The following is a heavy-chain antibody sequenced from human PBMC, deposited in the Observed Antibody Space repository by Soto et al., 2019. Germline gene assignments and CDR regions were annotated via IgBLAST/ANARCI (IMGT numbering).Heavy chain of an antibody. V-gene: IGHV1-69*01. D-gene: IGHD3-22*01. CDR1: GGTFSSYA. Sequence: QVQLVQFGAEVKKPGSSVKVSCKASGGTFSSYAISWVRQAPGQGLEWMGGIIPIFGTANYAQKFQGRVTITADESTSTAYMELSSLRSEDTAVYYCASYPDTYYYDSSGYYYKYFQHWGQGTLVTVSS. J-gene: IGHJ1*01. CDR3: ASYPDTYYYDSSGYYYKYFQH. CDR2: IIPIFGTA.